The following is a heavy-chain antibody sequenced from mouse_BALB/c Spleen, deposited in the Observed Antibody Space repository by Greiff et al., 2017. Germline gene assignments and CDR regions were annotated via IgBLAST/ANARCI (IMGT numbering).Heavy chain of an antibody. D-gene: IGHD1-1*01. CDR1: GYSFTSYW. V-gene: IGHV1-5*01. J-gene: IGHJ1*01. CDR3: TREDYYGSSWYFDV. CDR2: IYPGNSDT. Sequence: EVQLQQSGTVLARPGASVKMSCKASGYSFTSYWMHWVKQRPGQGLEWIGAIYPGNSDTSYNQKFKGKAKLTAVTSASTAYMELSSLTNEDSAVYYCTREDYYGSSWYFDVWGAGTTVNGAS.